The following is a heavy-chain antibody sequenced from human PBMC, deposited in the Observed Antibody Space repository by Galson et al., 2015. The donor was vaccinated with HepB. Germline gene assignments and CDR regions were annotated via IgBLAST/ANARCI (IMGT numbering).Heavy chain of an antibody. CDR3: ATDYSSDFDY. J-gene: IGHJ4*02. D-gene: IGHD4-11*01. CDR1: GYTFTSYD. V-gene: IGHV1-8*01. CDR2: MNPNSGNT. Sequence: SVKVSCKASGYTFTSYDTNWVRQATGQGLEWMGWMNPNSGNTGYAQKFQGRVTMTRNTSISTAYMELSSLRSEDTAVYYCATDYSSDFDYWGQGTLVTVSS.